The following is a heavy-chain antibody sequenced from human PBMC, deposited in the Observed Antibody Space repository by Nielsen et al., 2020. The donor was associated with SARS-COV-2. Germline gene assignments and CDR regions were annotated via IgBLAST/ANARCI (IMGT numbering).Heavy chain of an antibody. CDR3: ARDLSFGQLSQSGDDAFDI. V-gene: IGHV1-69*13. CDR2: IIPIFGTA. J-gene: IGHJ3*02. Sequence: SVKVSCKASGYTFTSYGISWVRQAPGQGLEWMGGIIPIFGTANYAQKFQGRVTITADESTSTAYMELSSLRSEDTAVYYCARDLSFGQLSQSGDDAFDIWGQGTMVTVSS. CDR1: GYTFTSYG. D-gene: IGHD6-6*01.